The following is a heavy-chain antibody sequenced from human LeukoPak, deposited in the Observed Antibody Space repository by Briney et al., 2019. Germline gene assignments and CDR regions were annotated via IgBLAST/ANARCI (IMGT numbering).Heavy chain of an antibody. CDR1: GGSFSGYY. V-gene: IGHV4-34*01. J-gene: IGHJ4*02. D-gene: IGHD3-10*01. CDR2: INHSGST. Sequence: SETLSLTCAVYGGSFSGYYWSWIRQPPGKGLEWIGEINHSGSTNYNPSLKSRVTISVDTSKNQFSLKLSSVTAADTAVYYCARSPLYYYGSGSYYNAPKYFDYWGQGTLVTVSS. CDR3: ARSPLYYYGSGSYYNAPKYFDY.